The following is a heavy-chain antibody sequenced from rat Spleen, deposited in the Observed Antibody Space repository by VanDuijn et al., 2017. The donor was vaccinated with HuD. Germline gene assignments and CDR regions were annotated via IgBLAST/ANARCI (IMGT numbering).Heavy chain of an antibody. CDR1: GFTFSNYD. CDR3: ARGHGYNYDWFAY. J-gene: IGHJ3*01. CDR2: ISYDGSST. D-gene: IGHD1-4*01. Sequence: EVQLVESGGGLVQPGRSMKLSCAASGFTFSNYDMAWVRQAPKKGLEWVATISYDGSSTNYRDSVKGRFTISRDNAKSTLDLQMNSLRSEDTATYYCARGHGYNYDWFAYWGQGTLVTVSS. V-gene: IGHV5-7*01.